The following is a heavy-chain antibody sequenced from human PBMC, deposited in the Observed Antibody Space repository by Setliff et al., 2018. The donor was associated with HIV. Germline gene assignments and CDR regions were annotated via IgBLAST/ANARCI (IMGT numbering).Heavy chain of an antibody. CDR3: ARAYFGSGIYY. J-gene: IGHJ4*02. Sequence: PSETLSLTCSVSGGSISSYYWSWIRQPPGKGLEWIGDIYYSGMTNYNPSLQSRVTISLDTSKNQFSLKVSSVTAADTAVYYCARAYFGSGIYYWGQGTLVTVSS. CDR1: GGSISSYY. D-gene: IGHD3-10*01. V-gene: IGHV4-59*08. CDR2: IYYSGMT.